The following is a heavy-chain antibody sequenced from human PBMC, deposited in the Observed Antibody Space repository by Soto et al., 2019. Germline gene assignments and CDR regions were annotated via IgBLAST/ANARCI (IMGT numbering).Heavy chain of an antibody. J-gene: IGHJ4*02. D-gene: IGHD2-15*01. CDR3: ARDVGPCRGGSCNTALDY. CDR2: IKEDGREK. V-gene: IGHV3-7*01. Sequence: EVQLVESGGGLVQPGGPLRLSCETSGFTFSRNYMSWVRQAPVKGLEWVAPIKEDGREKYYVDSVQGRFTISRDNAENSLFLQMNSLRVEDTAVYYCARDVGPCRGGSCNTALDYWGQGTLVTVSS. CDR1: GFTFSRNY.